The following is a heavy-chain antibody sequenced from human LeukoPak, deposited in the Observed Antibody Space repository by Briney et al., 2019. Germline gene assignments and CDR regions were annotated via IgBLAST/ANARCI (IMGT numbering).Heavy chain of an antibody. Sequence: GGSLRLSCAGSGFTFSNYSINWVRQAPGRGLEWVSSISPSSHYIYYADSVRGRFTISRDNARNSLYLQMNSLRDEDTAVYYCARDRHTAMVYYYYYMDVWGTGTTVTVSS. CDR1: GFTFSNYS. J-gene: IGHJ6*03. CDR3: ARDRHTAMVYYYYYMDV. CDR2: ISPSSHYI. D-gene: IGHD5-18*01. V-gene: IGHV3-21*04.